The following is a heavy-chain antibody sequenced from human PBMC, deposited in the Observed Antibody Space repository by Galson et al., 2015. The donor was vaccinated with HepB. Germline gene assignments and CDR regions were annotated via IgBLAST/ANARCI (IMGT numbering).Heavy chain of an antibody. J-gene: IGHJ4*02. CDR3: VSFLSDFDY. Sequence: SLRLSCAASGFTFDDYAMHWVRQAPGKGLEWVSGISWNSGSIGYADSVKGRFTISRDNAKNSLYLQMNSLRAEDTAVYYCVSFLSDFDYWGQGTLVTVSS. D-gene: IGHD2/OR15-2a*01. V-gene: IGHV3-9*01. CDR2: ISWNSGSI. CDR1: GFTFDDYA.